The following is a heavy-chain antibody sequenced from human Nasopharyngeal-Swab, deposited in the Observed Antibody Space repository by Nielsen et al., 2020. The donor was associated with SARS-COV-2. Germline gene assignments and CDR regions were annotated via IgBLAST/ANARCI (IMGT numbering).Heavy chain of an antibody. J-gene: IGHJ5*02. V-gene: IGHV3-11*06. D-gene: IGHD3-3*01. Sequence: GESLKISCAASGFTFSDYYMSWIRQAPGKGLEWVSYISSSSSYTNYADSVKGRFTISRDNAKNSLYLQMNSLRAEDTAVYYCARTGGVLRFLEWLTNWFDPWGQGTLVTVSS. CDR3: ARTGGVLRFLEWLTNWFDP. CDR2: ISSSSSYT. CDR1: GFTFSDYY.